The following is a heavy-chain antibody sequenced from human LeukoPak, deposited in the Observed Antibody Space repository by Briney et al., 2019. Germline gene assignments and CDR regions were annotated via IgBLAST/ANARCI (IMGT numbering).Heavy chain of an antibody. CDR2: TNTDGGEK. V-gene: IGHV3-7*01. D-gene: IGHD1-26*01. CDR3: ARDSGSCRGCAFDI. J-gene: IGHJ3*02. Sequence: GGSLRLSCAASEFTFSNFWMSWVRQAPGKGLEWVANTNTDGGEKYYVDSVKGRVTISRDNAMNFLYLQLNSLRVDDTAVYYCARDSGSCRGCAFDIWGQGTVVTVSS. CDR1: EFTFSNFW.